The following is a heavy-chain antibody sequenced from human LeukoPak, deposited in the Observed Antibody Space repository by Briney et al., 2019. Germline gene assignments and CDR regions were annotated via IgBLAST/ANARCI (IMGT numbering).Heavy chain of an antibody. V-gene: IGHV4-4*07. J-gene: IGHJ4*02. CDR2: IYTSGST. D-gene: IGHD2-21*02. Sequence: SETLSLTCTVSGGSISSYYWSWLRQPAGKGLEWIGRIYTSGSTNYNPSLKSRVTMSVDTSKNQFSLKLSSVTAADMAVYYCARGGVYCGGDCCSGLSYWGQGTLSPSPQ. CDR1: GGSISSYY. CDR3: ARGGVYCGGDCCSGLSY.